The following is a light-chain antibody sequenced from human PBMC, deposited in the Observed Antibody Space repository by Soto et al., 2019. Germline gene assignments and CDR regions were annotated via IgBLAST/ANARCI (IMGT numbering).Light chain of an antibody. V-gene: IGKV1-27*01. J-gene: IGKJ1*01. CDR3: QKYDSAPQT. Sequence: DIQMTRSPSSLSASVGDTVTITCRASQGIIDYLAWFQQRPGKAPNLLIYAASTLQIGVPSRFSGSGAGTDFTLTISSLQPEDAATYYCQKYDSAPQTFGPGTKVEIK. CDR1: QGIIDY. CDR2: AAS.